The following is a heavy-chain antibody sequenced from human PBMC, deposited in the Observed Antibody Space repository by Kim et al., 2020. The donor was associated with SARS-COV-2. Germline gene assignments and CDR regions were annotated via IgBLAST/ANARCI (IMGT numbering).Heavy chain of an antibody. CDR3: ARDGRGLYYNMDV. V-gene: IGHV4-59*01. CDR2: MYYSGST. J-gene: IGHJ6*02. CDR1: GGSISSYY. Sequence: SETLSLTCTVSGGSISSYYWSWIRQPPGKGLEWIGYMYYSGSTKYNPSLKSRVTISVDTSKHQFSLKLSSVTAADTAVYYCARDGRGLYYNMDVWGQGTTVTVSS.